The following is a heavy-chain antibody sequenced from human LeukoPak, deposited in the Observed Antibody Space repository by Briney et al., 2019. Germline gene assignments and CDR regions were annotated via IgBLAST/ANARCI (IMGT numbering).Heavy chain of an antibody. Sequence: GGSLRLSCAASGFTFSSYSMNWVRQAPGKGLEWVSSISSSSSYIYYADSVKGRFTISRDNAKNSLYLQMNSLRAEDTAVYYCARAAAIQLWLDYWGQGTLVTVSS. D-gene: IGHD5-18*01. CDR1: GFTFSSYS. V-gene: IGHV3-21*01. CDR2: ISSSSSYI. J-gene: IGHJ4*02. CDR3: ARAAAIQLWLDY.